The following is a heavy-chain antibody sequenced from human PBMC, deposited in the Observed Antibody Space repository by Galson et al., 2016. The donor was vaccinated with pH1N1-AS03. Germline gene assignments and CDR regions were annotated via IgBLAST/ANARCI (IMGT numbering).Heavy chain of an antibody. J-gene: IGHJ6*02. CDR2: VNKDGNEK. CDR3: ARDRTVVAASIIYYYGMDV. CDR1: GFTFGSHW. D-gene: IGHD2-2*01. V-gene: IGHV3-7*03. Sequence: SLRLSCAVSGFTFGSHWMSWARQAPGKGLEWVANVNKDGNEKYYVDSVKGRFAISRDNAKNSLYLQMNSLRAEDTAVYYCARDRTVVAASIIYYYGMDVWGQGTTVTVSS.